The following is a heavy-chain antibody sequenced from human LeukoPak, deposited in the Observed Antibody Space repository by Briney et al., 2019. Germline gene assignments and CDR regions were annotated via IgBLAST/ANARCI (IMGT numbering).Heavy chain of an antibody. CDR1: GYTFTSYG. CDR2: ISAYNGNT. CDR3: ATNYDILTGYSYGMDV. Sequence: ASVKVSCKASGYTFTSYGICWVRQAPGQGLEWMGWISAYNGNTNYAQKLQGRVTMTTDTSTSTAYMELRSLRSDDTAVYYCATNYDILTGYSYGMDVWGQGTTVTVSS. D-gene: IGHD3-9*01. V-gene: IGHV1-18*01. J-gene: IGHJ6*02.